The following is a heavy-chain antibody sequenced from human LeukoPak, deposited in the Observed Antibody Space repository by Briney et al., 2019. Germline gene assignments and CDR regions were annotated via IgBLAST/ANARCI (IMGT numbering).Heavy chain of an antibody. CDR3: VRVLSGSWDWFDP. V-gene: IGHV3-74*01. D-gene: IGHD3-22*01. J-gene: IGHJ5*02. CDR1: GFTFSRYW. CDR2: INPDGSTT. Sequence: GESLRLSCAASGFTFSRYWIHWVRHAPGKGLERVSRINPDGSTTTYADSVKGRFTISRDNAKNTVYLQMNSLRAEDTALYHCVRVLSGSWDWFDPWGQGTLVTVSS.